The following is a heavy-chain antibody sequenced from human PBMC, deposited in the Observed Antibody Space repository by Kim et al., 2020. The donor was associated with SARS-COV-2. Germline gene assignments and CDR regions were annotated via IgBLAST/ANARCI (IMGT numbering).Heavy chain of an antibody. CDR2: ISYDGSNE. V-gene: IGHV3-33*05. D-gene: IGHD2-2*03. J-gene: IGHJ4*01. CDR3: AREGGYCSSSSTCGVDY. CDR1: GFTFSSYG. Sequence: GGSLRLSCAASGFTFSSYGIHWVRQAPGKGLEWVAVISYDGSNEYYADSVKGRFTVSRDNSKNTLYLQMNSLRAEDTAVYYCAREGGYCSSSSTCGVDYWGQEPWSPSPQ.